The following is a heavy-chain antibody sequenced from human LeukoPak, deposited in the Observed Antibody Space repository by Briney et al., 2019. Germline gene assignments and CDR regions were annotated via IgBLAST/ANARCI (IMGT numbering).Heavy chain of an antibody. CDR3: ARDQDYSKFWENWFDP. CDR1: GFTFSSYA. Sequence: GGSLRLSCAASGFTFSSYAMSWVRQAPGKGLEWVSAISGSGGSTYYADSVKGRFTISRDNAKNSLYLQMNSLRDEDTAVYYCARDQDYSKFWENWFDPWGQGTLVTVSS. V-gene: IGHV3-23*01. CDR2: ISGSGGST. J-gene: IGHJ5*02. D-gene: IGHD4-4*01.